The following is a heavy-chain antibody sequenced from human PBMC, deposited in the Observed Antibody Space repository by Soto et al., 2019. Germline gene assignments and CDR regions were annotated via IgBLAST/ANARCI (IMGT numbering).Heavy chain of an antibody. CDR3: ARTDSEYSSPGHYYYGMDV. D-gene: IGHD6-6*01. V-gene: IGHV4-39*01. Sequence: SETLSLTCTVSGGSISSSSYYWGWIRQPPGKGLEWIGSIYYSGSTYYNPSLKSRATISVDTSKNQFSLKLSSVTAADTAVYYCARTDSEYSSPGHYYYGMDVWGQGTTVTVSS. CDR1: GGSISSSSYY. J-gene: IGHJ6*02. CDR2: IYYSGST.